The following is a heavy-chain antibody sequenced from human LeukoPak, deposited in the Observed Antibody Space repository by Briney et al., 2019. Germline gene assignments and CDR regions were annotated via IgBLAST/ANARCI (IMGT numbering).Heavy chain of an antibody. J-gene: IGHJ6*03. Sequence: PGGSLRLSCAASGFTFSSYAMHWVRQAPGKGLEWVAVISYDGSNKYYADSVKGRFTISRDNSKNTLYLQMNSLRAEDTAVYYCARELWDYGVQYYYYMDVWGKGTTVTISS. CDR1: GFTFSSYA. D-gene: IGHD4-17*01. CDR3: ARELWDYGVQYYYYMDV. CDR2: ISYDGSNK. V-gene: IGHV3-30*14.